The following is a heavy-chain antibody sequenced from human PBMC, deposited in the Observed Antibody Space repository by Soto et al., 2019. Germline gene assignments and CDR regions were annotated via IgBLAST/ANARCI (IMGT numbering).Heavy chain of an antibody. D-gene: IGHD6-19*01. CDR1: GGTFSSYA. Sequence: GASVKVSCKASGGTFSSYAISWVRQAPGQGLEWMGGIIPIFGTANYAQKFQGRVTITADESTSTAYMELSSLRSEDTAVYYCARGVVAVAVPYFDYWGQGTLVTVSS. CDR2: IIPIFGTA. V-gene: IGHV1-69*13. CDR3: ARGVVAVAVPYFDY. J-gene: IGHJ4*02.